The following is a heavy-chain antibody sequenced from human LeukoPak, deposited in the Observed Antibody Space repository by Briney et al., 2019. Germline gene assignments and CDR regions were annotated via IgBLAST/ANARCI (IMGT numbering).Heavy chain of an antibody. V-gene: IGHV4-39*01. CDR2: IYYSGST. Sequence: TSETLSLTSTVSGGSISSSSYSWGWIRQPPGKGLEWIGSIYYSGSTYYNPSLKSRVTISVDTSKNQFSLKLSSVTAADTAVYYCARSDRGIVVVFGGWFDPWGQGTLVTVSS. J-gene: IGHJ5*02. D-gene: IGHD2-21*01. CDR3: ARSDRGIVVVFGGWFDP. CDR1: GGSISSSSYS.